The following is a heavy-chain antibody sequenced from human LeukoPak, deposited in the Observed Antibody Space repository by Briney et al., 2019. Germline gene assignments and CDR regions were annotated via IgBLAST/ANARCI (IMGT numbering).Heavy chain of an antibody. V-gene: IGHV1-2*02. CDR2: INPNSGGT. CDR1: GYTFTGYY. J-gene: IGHJ6*02. Sequence: ASVKVSCKASGYTFTGYYMHWVRQAPGQGLEWMGWINPNSGGTNYAQKFQGRDTMTRNTSISTAYMELSSLRSEDTAVYYCAGGVVDTVTTSYYYYGMDVWGQGTTVIVSS. D-gene: IGHD4-17*01. CDR3: AGGVVDTVTTSYYYYGMDV.